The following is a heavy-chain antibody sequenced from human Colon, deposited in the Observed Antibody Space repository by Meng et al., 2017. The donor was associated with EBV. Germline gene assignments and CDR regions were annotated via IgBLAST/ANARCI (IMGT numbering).Heavy chain of an antibody. D-gene: IGHD6-13*01. Sequence: EVQLVESGVGLVQPGGSLRVSCAASGFTFSIYWMHWGRHVPGKGLVWVSRINSEGTYTTYADSVKGRFTVSRDNAKNTLYLQMNGLRAEDTAVYYCAKSAEYSSNLLDYWGQETLVTVSS. V-gene: IGHV3-74*01. CDR1: GFTFSIYW. CDR3: AKSAEYSSNLLDY. CDR2: INSEGTYT. J-gene: IGHJ4*02.